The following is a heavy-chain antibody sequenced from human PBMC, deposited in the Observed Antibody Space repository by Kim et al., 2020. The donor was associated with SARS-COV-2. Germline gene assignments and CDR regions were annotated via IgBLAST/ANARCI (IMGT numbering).Heavy chain of an antibody. D-gene: IGHD6-13*01. V-gene: IGHV5-51*01. CDR3: ARRDSSSWYWNYYGMDV. CDR2: IYPGDSDT. Sequence: GESLKISCKGSGYSFTSYWIGWVRQMPGKGLEWMGIIYPGDSDTRYSPSFQGQVTISADKSISTAYLQWSSLKASDTAMYYCARRDSSSWYWNYYGMDVWGQGTTVTVSS. J-gene: IGHJ6*02. CDR1: GYSFTSYW.